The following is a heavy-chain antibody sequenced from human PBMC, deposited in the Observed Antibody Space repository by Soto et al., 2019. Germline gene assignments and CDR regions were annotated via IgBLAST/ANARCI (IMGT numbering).Heavy chain of an antibody. V-gene: IGHV3-30*18. D-gene: IGHD2-8*02. CDR2: ISHDGRNK. CDR3: AKGGLPWWSQGIYF. CDR1: GFIFGKYD. J-gene: IGHJ4*02. Sequence: QVQLVESGGGVVQPGRSLRLSCEGSGFIFGKYDMYWVRQAPGKGLEWVTKISHDGRNKDYEDSVQGRFTISRDNSRDTMYLEMNSLRPEDTAIYYCAKGGLPWWSQGIYFWGQGTLVTPSA.